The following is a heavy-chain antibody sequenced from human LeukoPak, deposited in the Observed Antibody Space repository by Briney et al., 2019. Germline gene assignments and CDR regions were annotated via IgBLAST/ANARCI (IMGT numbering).Heavy chain of an antibody. CDR2: MKQDGSEE. CDR3: GRHLRGSSRYDTFDY. CDR1: GFTFSTYW. V-gene: IGHV3-7*01. D-gene: IGHD3-22*01. J-gene: IGHJ4*02. Sequence: GGSLRLACAAYGFTFSTYWMSWVRQAPGKGLEWVASMKQDGSEEQYVDSVKGRFTTSRDNAKNSLYLQMNTLRAEDSAVYFCGRHLRGSSRYDTFDYWGLGTRGTV.